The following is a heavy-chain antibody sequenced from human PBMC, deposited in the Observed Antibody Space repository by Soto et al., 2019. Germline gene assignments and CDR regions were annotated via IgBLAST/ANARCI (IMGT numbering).Heavy chain of an antibody. Sequence: QVQLQESGPGLVKPSQTLSLTCTVSGVSISSGGYYWGWLRQHPGKGLEWIGNIYYSGRTYYNPSLKSRVIMSVDTSKNHFSLKLSSVTAADTAMYYCASVIVGDAEYYLDYGGQGTLVTVSS. J-gene: IGHJ4*02. CDR3: ASVIVGDAEYYLDY. CDR2: IYYSGRT. CDR1: GVSISSGGYY. D-gene: IGHD4-17*01. V-gene: IGHV4-31*03.